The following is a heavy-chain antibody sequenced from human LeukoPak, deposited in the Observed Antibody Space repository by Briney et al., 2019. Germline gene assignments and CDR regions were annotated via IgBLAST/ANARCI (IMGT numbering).Heavy chain of an antibody. D-gene: IGHD3-10*01. J-gene: IGHJ5*02. Sequence: ASVKVSCKASGYTFTSYGISWVRQAPGQGLEWMGWISAYNGNTNYAQKLQGRVTMTTDTSTSTAYMELRSLRSDDTAVYYCARVSGMVLLWFGNISPTGWFDPWGQGTLVTVS. CDR1: GYTFTSYG. CDR2: ISAYNGNT. CDR3: ARVSGMVLLWFGNISPTGWFDP. V-gene: IGHV1-18*01.